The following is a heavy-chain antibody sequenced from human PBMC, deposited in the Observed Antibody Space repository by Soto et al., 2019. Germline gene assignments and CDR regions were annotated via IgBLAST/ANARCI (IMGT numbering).Heavy chain of an antibody. CDR2: INPTGDNK. CDR3: ARDFSDTYSEKSYWWFDP. Sequence: QVQLLQSGAEVKEPGASVKISCQTSGYTFTRNYVHWVRQAPGQGLEWMWVINPTGDNKVYAQKFQCRLTLTTDTSTSTRYMELSSLRSDDTAVYYCARDFSDTYSEKSYWWFDPWGKGALVTVSS. D-gene: IGHD5-12*01. V-gene: IGHV1-46*03. CDR1: GYTFTRNY. J-gene: IGHJ5*02.